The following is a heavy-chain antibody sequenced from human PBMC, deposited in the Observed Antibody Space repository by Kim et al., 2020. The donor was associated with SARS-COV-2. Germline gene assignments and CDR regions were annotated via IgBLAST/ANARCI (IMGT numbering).Heavy chain of an antibody. Sequence: GGSLRLFCAASGFTFSSYWMHWVRQAPGKGLVWVSRINSDGSSTSYADSVKGRFTISRDNAKNTLYLQMNSLRAEDTAVYYCAREGSGSYFYYYGMDVWGQGTTVTVSS. CDR3: AREGSGSYFYYYGMDV. J-gene: IGHJ6*02. CDR1: GFTFSSYW. CDR2: INSDGSST. D-gene: IGHD1-26*01. V-gene: IGHV3-74*01.